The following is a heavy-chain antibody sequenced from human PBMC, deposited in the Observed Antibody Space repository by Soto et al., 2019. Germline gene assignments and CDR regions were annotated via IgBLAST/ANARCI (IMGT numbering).Heavy chain of an antibody. V-gene: IGHV4-4*02. J-gene: IGHJ4*02. CDR3: ARHVLRYFDWSEPGYYFDY. D-gene: IGHD3-9*01. Sequence: PSETLSLTCAVSGDSVASRKWWTWVRQPPGKGLEWIGEMYHSGGTTYHPSLKSRVTISVDTSKNQFSLKLSSVTAADTAVYYCARHVLRYFDWSEPGYYFDYWGQGTLVTVSS. CDR2: MYHSGGT. CDR1: GDSVASRKW.